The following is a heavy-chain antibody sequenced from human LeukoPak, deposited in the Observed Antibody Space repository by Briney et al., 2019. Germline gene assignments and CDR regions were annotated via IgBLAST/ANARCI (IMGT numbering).Heavy chain of an antibody. CDR2: IYYSGST. V-gene: IGHV4-59*01. D-gene: IGHD3-9*01. Sequence: SETLSLTCTVSGGSISSYYWSWIRQPPGKGLEWIGYIYYSGSTNYNPSLKSRVTISVDTSKNQFSLKLSSVTAADTAVYYCARVAVYYDILTGYYNTVEFDYWGQGTLVTVSS. CDR3: ARVAVYYDILTGYYNTVEFDY. J-gene: IGHJ4*02. CDR1: GGSISSYY.